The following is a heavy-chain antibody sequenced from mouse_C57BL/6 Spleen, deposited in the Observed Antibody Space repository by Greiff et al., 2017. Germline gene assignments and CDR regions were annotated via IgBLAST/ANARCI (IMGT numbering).Heavy chain of an antibody. CDR1: GFTFSDYG. Sequence: EVKLMEPGGGLVKPGGSLKLSCAASGFTFSDYGMHWVRQAPEKGLEWVAYISSGSSTIYYADTVKGRFTISRDNAKNTLFLQMTSLRSEDTAMYYCARVAGTDYFDYWGQGTTLTVSS. CDR3: ARVAGTDYFDY. V-gene: IGHV5-17*01. J-gene: IGHJ2*01. CDR2: ISSGSSTI. D-gene: IGHD4-1*01.